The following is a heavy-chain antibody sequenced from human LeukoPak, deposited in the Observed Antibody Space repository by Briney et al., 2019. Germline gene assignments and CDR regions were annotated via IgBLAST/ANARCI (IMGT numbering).Heavy chain of an antibody. V-gene: IGHV3-21*04. Sequence: GGSLRLSCAASGFTFSSYAMSWVRQAPGKGLEWVSSISSSSSYIYYADSVKGRFTISRDNAKNSVYLQMDTLRAEDTAVYYCARDDYLGSWGQGTLVTVSS. D-gene: IGHD3-16*01. CDR3: ARDDYLGS. J-gene: IGHJ5*02. CDR1: GFTFSSYA. CDR2: ISSSSSYI.